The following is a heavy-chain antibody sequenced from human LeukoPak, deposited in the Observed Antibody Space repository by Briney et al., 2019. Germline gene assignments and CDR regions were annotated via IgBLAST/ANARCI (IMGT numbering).Heavy chain of an antibody. V-gene: IGHV3-30*18. Sequence: GGSLRLSCAASGFTFSSYGMHWVRQAPGKGLEWVAVISYDGSNKYYADSVKGRFTISRDNSKNTLYLQMDSLRAEDTAVYYCAKPINILTGPFDYWGQGTLVTVSS. CDR2: ISYDGSNK. D-gene: IGHD3-9*01. J-gene: IGHJ4*02. CDR1: GFTFSSYG. CDR3: AKPINILTGPFDY.